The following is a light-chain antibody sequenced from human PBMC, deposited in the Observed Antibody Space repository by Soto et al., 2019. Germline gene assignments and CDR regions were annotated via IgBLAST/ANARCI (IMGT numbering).Light chain of an antibody. CDR3: QQFNGFTLT. CDR2: EAS. V-gene: IGKV1-13*02. CDR1: QDIGSA. Sequence: IQLTQSPSSLSASVGVRVTITFRAGQDIGSASAWYQQRPGKAPKLLLYEASNLEAGVPSRVSGSGSGTDFTLTLSSLRPEDFSTYYSQQFNGFTLTFGGGTQVQIK. J-gene: IGKJ4*01.